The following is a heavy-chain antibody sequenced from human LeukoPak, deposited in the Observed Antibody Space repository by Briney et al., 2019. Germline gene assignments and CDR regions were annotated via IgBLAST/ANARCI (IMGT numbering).Heavy chain of an antibody. J-gene: IGHJ5*02. V-gene: IGHV1-18*01. Sequence: ASVKVSCKASGYTFTNYGITCVRQAPGQGLEWMGWISAYIGNTNYAQKLQGRVTLTTDTSTSTAYMELRSLRSDDTAVYYCARDNSVRDEAWWFNPWGQGTLVTVSS. CDR2: ISAYIGNT. D-gene: IGHD5-24*01. CDR1: GYTFTNYG. CDR3: ARDNSVRDEAWWFNP.